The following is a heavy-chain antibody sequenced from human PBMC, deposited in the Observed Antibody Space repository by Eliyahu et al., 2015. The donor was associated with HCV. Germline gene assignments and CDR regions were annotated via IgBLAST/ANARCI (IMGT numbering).Heavy chain of an antibody. CDR2: ISWNSGTI. J-gene: IGHJ4*02. V-gene: IGHV3-9*01. CDR3: AKDMDY. CDR1: GFIFDDYA. Sequence: EVQLVESGGGLVQPGRSLRLSCAASGFIFDDYAMHWVRQAPGKGLEWVSGISWNSGTIDYADSVKGRFTISRDNAKNSLYLQMNSLRAEDTALYYCAKDMDYWGQGTLVTVSS.